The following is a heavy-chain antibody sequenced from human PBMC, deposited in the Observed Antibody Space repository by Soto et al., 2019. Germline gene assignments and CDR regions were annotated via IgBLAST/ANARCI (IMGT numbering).Heavy chain of an antibody. CDR2: IRSKPFGHAT. CDR1: GFTFSDSA. J-gene: IGHJ4*02. Sequence: EVQLVESGGGLVQPGGSLKLSCAASGFTFSDSAVNWVRQASGKGLEWVGHIRSKPFGHATAYAASVRGRFTISRDDSKITAYLQMNSLNADDTAVYYCARDWTYAVDYWGQGTLVTVSS. V-gene: IGHV3-73*02. D-gene: IGHD1-7*01. CDR3: ARDWTYAVDY.